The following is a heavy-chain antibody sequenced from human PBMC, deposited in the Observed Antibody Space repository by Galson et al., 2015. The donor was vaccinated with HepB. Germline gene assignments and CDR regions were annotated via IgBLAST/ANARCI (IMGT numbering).Heavy chain of an antibody. D-gene: IGHD4-23*01. Sequence: TLSLTCAVSGGSISSGGYSWSWIRQPPGKGLEWIGYIYHSGSTYYNPSLKSRVTISVDRSKNQFSLKLSSVTAADTAVYYCARGQGYGGITRFDYWGQGTLVTVSS. CDR3: ARGQGYGGITRFDY. V-gene: IGHV4-30-2*01. CDR2: IYHSGST. CDR1: GGSISSGGYS. J-gene: IGHJ4*02.